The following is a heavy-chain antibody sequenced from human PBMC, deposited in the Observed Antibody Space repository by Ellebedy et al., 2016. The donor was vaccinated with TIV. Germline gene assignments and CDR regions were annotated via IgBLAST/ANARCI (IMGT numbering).Heavy chain of an antibody. CDR3: AKGRGGGSDSSAPRYYFDS. J-gene: IGHJ4*02. Sequence: GESLKISCAASGFTFNNYAMSWVRQAPGKGLEWVSTLSHTGTRTYYANSVAGRFIISRDNSKKTLYLQMNSLRAEDKAVYYCAKGRGGGSDSSAPRYYFDSWGLGTLVTVSS. V-gene: IGHV3-23*01. CDR2: LSHTGTRT. CDR1: GFTFNNYA. D-gene: IGHD6-19*01.